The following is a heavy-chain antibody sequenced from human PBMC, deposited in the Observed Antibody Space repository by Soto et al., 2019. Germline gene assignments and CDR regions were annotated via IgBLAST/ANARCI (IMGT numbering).Heavy chain of an antibody. J-gene: IGHJ6*02. CDR2: ISYDGSNK. V-gene: IGHV3-30-3*01. CDR3: ARAPDIVLIRAYYYYGMDV. Sequence: PGGSLRLSCAVSGFTFSSYAMHWVRQAPGKGLEWVAVISYDGSNKYYADSVKGRFTISRDNSKNTLYLQMNSLRAEDTAVYYCARAPDIVLIRAYYYYGMDVWGQGTTVTVSS. CDR1: GFTFSSYA. D-gene: IGHD2-8*01.